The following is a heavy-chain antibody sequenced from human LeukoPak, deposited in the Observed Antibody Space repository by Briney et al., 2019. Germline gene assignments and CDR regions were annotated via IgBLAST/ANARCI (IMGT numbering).Heavy chain of an antibody. CDR3: ARVPDYGDYVGLYYFDY. J-gene: IGHJ4*02. V-gene: IGHV1-2*02. CDR2: VNPNSGGT. D-gene: IGHD4-17*01. CDR1: GYTFTGYY. Sequence: ASVKVSCKASGYTFTGYYMHWVRQAPGQGLEWMGWVNPNSGGTNYAQKFQGRVTMTRDTSISTAYMELSRLRSDDTAVYYCARVPDYGDYVGLYYFDYWDQGTLVTVSS.